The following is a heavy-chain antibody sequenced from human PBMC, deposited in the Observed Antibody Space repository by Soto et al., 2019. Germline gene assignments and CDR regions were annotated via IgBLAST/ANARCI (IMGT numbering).Heavy chain of an antibody. D-gene: IGHD6-19*01. CDR1: GYTFTNFA. V-gene: IGHV1-3*01. J-gene: IGHJ4*02. CDR2: INAGNGDT. CDR3: ARGNSGRYDIPLF. Sequence: QVLLVQSGAEVKKPGASVKVSCKASGYTFTNFAMHWVRQAPGQKLEWMGWINAGNGDTKYPQNFQGRVTFTRDTSATKAYMELSSLRSEDTAVYCCARGNSGRYDIPLFWGQGTLLTVSS.